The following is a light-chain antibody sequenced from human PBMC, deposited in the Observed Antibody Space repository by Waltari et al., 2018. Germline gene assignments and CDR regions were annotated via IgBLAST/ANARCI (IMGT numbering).Light chain of an antibody. CDR2: GKD. Sequence: SSELTQDPAVSVALGQTVRFTCQGDSLRTSYASWYQVKPGQAPVLVIYGKDKRPSGIPDRISGYSSGTTSSLTITGAQAEDEADYYCSSRNGRANQVVFAGGTKVTDL. CDR3: SSRNGRANQVV. V-gene: IGLV3-19*01. CDR1: SLRTSY. J-gene: IGLJ3*02.